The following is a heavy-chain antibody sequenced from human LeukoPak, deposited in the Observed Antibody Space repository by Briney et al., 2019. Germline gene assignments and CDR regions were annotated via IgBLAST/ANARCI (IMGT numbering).Heavy chain of an antibody. CDR1: GFTFSSYW. CDR3: ASSMWFGMRKIDY. CDR2: INQDGSEK. J-gene: IGHJ4*02. D-gene: IGHD3-10*01. V-gene: IGHV3-7*03. Sequence: GGSLRLSCAASGFTFSSYWMSWVRQAPGKGLEWVANINQDGSEKYYVDSVKGRFTISRDNAKNSLYLQINSQRAEDTAMYYCASSMWFGMRKIDYWGQGTLVTVSS.